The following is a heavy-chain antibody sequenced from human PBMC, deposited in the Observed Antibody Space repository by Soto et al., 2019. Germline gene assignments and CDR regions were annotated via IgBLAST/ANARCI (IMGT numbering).Heavy chain of an antibody. CDR3: AGVEQQLVPWFDY. V-gene: IGHV4-34*01. CDR1: GGSFSGYY. D-gene: IGHD6-13*01. Sequence: PSETLSLTCAVYGGSFSGYYWSWIRQPPGKGLEWIGEINHSGSTNYNPSLKSRVTISVDTSKNQFSLKLSSVTAADTAVYYCAGVEQQLVPWFDYWGQGTLVTVSS. CDR2: INHSGST. J-gene: IGHJ4*02.